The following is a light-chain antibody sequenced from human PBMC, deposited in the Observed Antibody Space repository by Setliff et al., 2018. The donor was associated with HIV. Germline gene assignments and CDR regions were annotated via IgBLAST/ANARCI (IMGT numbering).Light chain of an antibody. CDR2: ENS. CDR1: TSNIGSNY. J-gene: IGLJ2*01. Sequence: QSVLTQPPSASGTLGQRVTISCSGSTSNIGSNYVYWYQQFPGTAPKLIIYENSQRPSGVPDQFSGSESGASASLAISGLRSEDEADYYCAAWDDSLSGPVFGGGTKVTVL. V-gene: IGLV1-47*01. CDR3: AAWDDSLSGPV.